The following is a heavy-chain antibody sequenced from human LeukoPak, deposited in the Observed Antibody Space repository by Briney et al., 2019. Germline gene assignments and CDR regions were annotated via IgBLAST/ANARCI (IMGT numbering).Heavy chain of an antibody. Sequence: GGSLRLSCAASGFTFSRNGMAWVRQAPGKGLEWVSSISVSGTYIYYSDSVKGRFTISRDNAKNTLYLQMNSLRAEDTAVYYCAKDRRAGSYDYWGQGTLVTVSS. CDR2: ISVSGTYI. J-gene: IGHJ4*02. CDR3: AKDRRAGSYDY. V-gene: IGHV3-21*04. D-gene: IGHD3-10*01. CDR1: GFTFSRNG.